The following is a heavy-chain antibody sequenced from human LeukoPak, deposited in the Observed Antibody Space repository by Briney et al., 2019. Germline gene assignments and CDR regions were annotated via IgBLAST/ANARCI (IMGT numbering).Heavy chain of an antibody. CDR3: ARDRTVPPLGRAFDI. D-gene: IGHD3/OR15-3a*01. Sequence: SETLSLTCTVSGGSISSGGYYWSWIRQHPGKGLEWIGYIYYSGSTYYNPSLKSRVTISVDTSKNQFSLKLSSVTAADTAVYYRARDRTVPPLGRAFDIWGQGTMVTVSS. V-gene: IGHV4-31*03. CDR2: IYYSGST. J-gene: IGHJ3*02. CDR1: GGSISSGGYY.